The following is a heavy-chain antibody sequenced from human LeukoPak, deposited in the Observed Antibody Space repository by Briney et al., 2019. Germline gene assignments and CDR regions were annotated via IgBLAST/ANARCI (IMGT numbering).Heavy chain of an antibody. CDR1: GFTFSKCG. V-gene: IGHV3-30*02. Sequence: QLGGSLRLSCAASGFTFSKCGMHWVRQAPGKGLEWVAFIRNDGSDKYYADSVKGRFTISRDNSKNTLFLQMNSLRPEDTAIYYCAKDLEYSSSFNWFDPWGQGNLVTVSS. CDR2: IRNDGSDK. D-gene: IGHD6-6*01. CDR3: AKDLEYSSSFNWFDP. J-gene: IGHJ5*02.